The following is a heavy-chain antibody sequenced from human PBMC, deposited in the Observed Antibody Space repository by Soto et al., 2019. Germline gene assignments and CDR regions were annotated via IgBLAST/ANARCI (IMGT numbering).Heavy chain of an antibody. CDR3: ARVGFGELLAPGMDV. D-gene: IGHD3-10*01. CDR2: IYYSGST. Sequence: QVQLQESGPGLVKPSQTLSLTCTVSGGSISSGDYYWSWIRQPPGKGLEWIGYIYYSGSTYYNPSLKSLVTISVDTPKNPCSLKLSSVTAADTAVYYCARVGFGELLAPGMDVWGQGTTVTVSS. CDR1: GGSISSGDYY. J-gene: IGHJ6*02. V-gene: IGHV4-30-4*01.